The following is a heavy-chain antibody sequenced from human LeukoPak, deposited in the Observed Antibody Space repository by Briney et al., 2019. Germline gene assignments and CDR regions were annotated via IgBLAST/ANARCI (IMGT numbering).Heavy chain of an antibody. CDR3: ARDQPKWRRFTESYFDY. Sequence: GGSLRLSCAASGFTFSSYEMNWVRQAPGKGLEWVSYISSSGSTIHYADSVKGRFTISRDNAKNSLYLQMNSLRAEDTAVYYCARDQPKWRRFTESYFDYWGQGTLVTVSS. V-gene: IGHV3-48*03. D-gene: IGHD5-12*01. CDR1: GFTFSSYE. CDR2: ISSSGSTI. J-gene: IGHJ4*02.